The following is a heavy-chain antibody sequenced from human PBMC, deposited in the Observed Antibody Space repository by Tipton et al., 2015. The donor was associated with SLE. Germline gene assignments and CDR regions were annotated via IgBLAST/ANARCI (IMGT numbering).Heavy chain of an antibody. CDR2: IWHDGSDR. CDR3: ARVFENLAGAFDI. Sequence: SLRLSCAATGFTFSRYAIHWVRQAPGKGLEWVANIWHDGSDRNYADSVRGRFTISRDNAKNSLYLQMNSLSSEDTAVYFCARVFENLAGAFDIWGQGTMVTVSS. CDR1: GFTFSRYA. J-gene: IGHJ3*02. D-gene: IGHD6-19*01. V-gene: IGHV3-7*01.